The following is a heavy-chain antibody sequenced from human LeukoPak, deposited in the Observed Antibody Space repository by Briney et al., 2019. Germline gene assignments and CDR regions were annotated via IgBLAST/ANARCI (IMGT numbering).Heavy chain of an antibody. CDR2: ISSSSSYI. Sequence: PGGSLRLSCAASGFTFSSYIMNWVRQAPGTGLEWVSFISSSSSYIYYADSVKGRFTISRDNAKNSLYLQMNSLRAEDTAVYYCARGEYGSGSYHIDYWGQGTLVTVSS. D-gene: IGHD3-10*01. CDR3: ARGEYGSGSYHIDY. CDR1: GFTFSSYI. V-gene: IGHV3-21*01. J-gene: IGHJ4*02.